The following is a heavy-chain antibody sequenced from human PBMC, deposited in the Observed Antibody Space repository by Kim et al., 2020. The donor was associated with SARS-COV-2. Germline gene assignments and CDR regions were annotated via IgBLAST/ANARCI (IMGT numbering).Heavy chain of an antibody. CDR2: INTVTGKP. CDR1: GYTFTHYA. J-gene: IGHJ6*03. CDR3: ARTSDFYAMAV. Sequence: ASVKVSCKASGYTFTHYAMNWVRQAPGQGLEWMGWINTVTGKPTYAQLFTGRFVFSLDTSVNTAYLRISSLRADDTAVYFCARTSDFYAMAVWGKGTPVT. V-gene: IGHV7-4-1*02.